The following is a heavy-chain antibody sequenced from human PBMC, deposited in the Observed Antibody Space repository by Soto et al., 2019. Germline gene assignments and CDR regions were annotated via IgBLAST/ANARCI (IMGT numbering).Heavy chain of an antibody. Sequence: SETLSLTCTFSVGSIGGSNYFCGWMRQSPGTGLEWLGTIYSSGTTYYSPSLKSRITMSLDTSKNQFSLNLGSVTAADTAVYYCTRCRFGVRGVTTMEFWGPGTTVSVSS. CDR2: IYSSGTT. D-gene: IGHD3-10*01. J-gene: IGHJ6*01. CDR3: TRCRFGVRGVTTMEF. V-gene: IGHV4-39*01. CDR1: VGSIGGSNYF.